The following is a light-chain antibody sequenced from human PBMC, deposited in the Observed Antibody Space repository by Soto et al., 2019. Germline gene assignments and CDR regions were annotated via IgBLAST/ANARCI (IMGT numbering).Light chain of an antibody. CDR1: QSVSSN. V-gene: IGKV3-15*01. Sequence: EILMTQSPATLCVSPGERGTLSCRASQSVSSNLAWYQQKPGQAPRLIIYGASTRANGIPARFSGSVSGKEFTLTIRSLQSEDFAVYYCQQYNNWHPWTFGQGTKVDI. J-gene: IGKJ1*01. CDR3: QQYNNWHPWT. CDR2: GAS.